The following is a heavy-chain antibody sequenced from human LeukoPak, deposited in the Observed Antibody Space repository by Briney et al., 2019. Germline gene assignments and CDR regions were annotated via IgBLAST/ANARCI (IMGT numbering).Heavy chain of an antibody. Sequence: GGSLRLSCAASGFTFSSYAMSWVRQAPGKGLEWVSYISSSGSTIYYADSVKGRFTISRDNAKNSLYLQMNSLRAEDTAVYYCARDREIGYYYYMDVWGKGTTVTISS. V-gene: IGHV3-48*03. CDR2: ISSSGSTI. CDR1: GFTFSSYA. D-gene: IGHD3-16*01. J-gene: IGHJ6*03. CDR3: ARDREIGYYYYMDV.